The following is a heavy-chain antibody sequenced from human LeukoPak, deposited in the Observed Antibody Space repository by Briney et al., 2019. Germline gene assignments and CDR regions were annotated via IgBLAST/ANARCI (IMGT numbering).Heavy chain of an antibody. Sequence: ASVKVSCTASGGTFSSYAISWVRPAPGQGLEWMGGIIPIFGTANYAQKFQGRVTITADESTSTAYMELSSLRSEDTAVYYCARDDGAVAGTWDYWGQGTLVTVSS. CDR1: GGTFSSYA. CDR3: ARDDGAVAGTWDY. V-gene: IGHV1-69*13. D-gene: IGHD6-19*01. J-gene: IGHJ4*02. CDR2: IIPIFGTA.